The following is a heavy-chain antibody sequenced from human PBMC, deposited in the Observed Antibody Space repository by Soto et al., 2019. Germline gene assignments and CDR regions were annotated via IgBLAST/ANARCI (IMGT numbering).Heavy chain of an antibody. J-gene: IGHJ3*02. D-gene: IGHD2-15*01. V-gene: IGHV3-30-3*01. CDR1: GFTFSSYA. CDR2: ISYDGSNK. Sequence: GGSLRLSCAASGFTFSSYAMHWVRQAPGKGLEWVAVISYDGSNKYYADSVKGRFTISRDNSKNTLYLQMNSLRAEDTAVYYCARDDRYCSGGSCSYFMDAFDIWGQGTMVTVSS. CDR3: ARDDRYCSGGSCSYFMDAFDI.